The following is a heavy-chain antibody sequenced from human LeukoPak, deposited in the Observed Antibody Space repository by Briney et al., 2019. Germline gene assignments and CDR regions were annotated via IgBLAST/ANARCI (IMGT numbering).Heavy chain of an antibody. CDR3: AGVYFLGFWSGYYVG. CDR2: IKQDGSEK. J-gene: IGHJ4*02. V-gene: IGHV3-7*01. Sequence: GGSLRLSCAASGFAFSNYWMSWVRQAPGKGLEWVANIKQDGSEKYYVDSVKGRFTISRDNAKNSLYLQMNSLRAEDTAIYYCAGVYFLGFWSGYYVGWGQGNLVTVLS. CDR1: GFAFSNYW. D-gene: IGHD3-3*01.